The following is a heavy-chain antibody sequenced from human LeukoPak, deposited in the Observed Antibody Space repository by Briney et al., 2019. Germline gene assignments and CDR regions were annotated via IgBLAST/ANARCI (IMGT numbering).Heavy chain of an antibody. Sequence: GGSLRLSCAASGFSVSSNSMSWVRQAPGKGLEWVSVIYRDGSTHYADSVKGRFTISRDNSKNTLYLQMNSLRAEDTAVYYCARKYNYGYIDYWGQGTLVTAPS. CDR2: IYRDGST. V-gene: IGHV3-53*01. D-gene: IGHD5-18*01. CDR1: GFSVSSNS. J-gene: IGHJ4*02. CDR3: ARKYNYGYIDY.